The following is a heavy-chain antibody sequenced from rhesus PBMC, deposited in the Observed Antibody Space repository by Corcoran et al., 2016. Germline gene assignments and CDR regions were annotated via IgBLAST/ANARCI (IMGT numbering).Heavy chain of an antibody. V-gene: IGHV3-201*01. J-gene: IGHJ5-1*01. Sequence: EVQLVESGGGVVQPGGSLRLSCAASGFTFGDYAMHWVRQAPGKGLEGVSAISWDGGSTGYADSVKGRFTISRDNAKNSLHLQMDRLRAEDTALYYCAKDKYYNIWTGCIDVWGPGVLVTVSS. D-gene: IGHD3-3*01. CDR1: GFTFGDYA. CDR2: ISWDGGST. CDR3: AKDKYYNIWTGCIDV.